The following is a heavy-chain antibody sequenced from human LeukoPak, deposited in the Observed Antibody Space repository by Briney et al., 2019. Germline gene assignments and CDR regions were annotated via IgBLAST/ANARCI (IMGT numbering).Heavy chain of an antibody. D-gene: IGHD2-21*02. V-gene: IGHV3-48*03. CDR3: ARQALPPDY. CDR2: ISSSGNTI. Sequence: GGSLRLSCAASGFTFSSYEMNWVRQAPGKGLEWVSYISSSGNTIYYADSVKGRFTISRDNAKNSLYLQMNSLRAEDTAVYYCARQALPPDYWGQGTLVTVSS. CDR1: GFTFSSYE. J-gene: IGHJ4*02.